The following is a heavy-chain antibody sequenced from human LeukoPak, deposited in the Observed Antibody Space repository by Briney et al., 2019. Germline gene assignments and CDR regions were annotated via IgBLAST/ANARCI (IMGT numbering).Heavy chain of an antibody. D-gene: IGHD4-17*01. Sequence: PGGSLRLSCAASGFTFSSYGMHWVRQAPGKGLEWVGVILHVVSNKYYADSVKGRFTISRDKSKNTLYLQMNSLRAEDTAVYYCAKDYQSPMTTVTTQSKDYYYYYYGMDVWGQGTTVTVSS. J-gene: IGHJ6*02. CDR3: AKDYQSPMTTVTTQSKDYYYYYYGMDV. V-gene: IGHV3-30*18. CDR1: GFTFSSYG. CDR2: ILHVVSNK.